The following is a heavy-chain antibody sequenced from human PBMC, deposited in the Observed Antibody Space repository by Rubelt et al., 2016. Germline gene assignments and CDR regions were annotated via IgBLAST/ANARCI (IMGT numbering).Heavy chain of an antibody. CDR2: IYPDGRT. V-gene: IGHV3-66*01. J-gene: IGHJ4*02. D-gene: IGHD6-13*01. CDR3: ARGVGRSWSFDN. Sequence: MDWVRQAPGKGLEWVSVIYPDGRTYFADSVKGRFSISRDSPKNALYLQMNTLRAEDTAVYYCARGVGRSWSFDNWGQGTLVTVSS.